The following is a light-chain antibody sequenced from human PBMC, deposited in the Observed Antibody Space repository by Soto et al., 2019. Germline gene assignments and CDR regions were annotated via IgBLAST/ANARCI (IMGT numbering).Light chain of an antibody. CDR3: QQYNSYPFT. J-gene: IGKJ3*01. CDR2: DAS. Sequence: DIQMTQSPSSLSAYVGDRVTITCQASQDINSYLIWYQQKPGKVPKVLIYDASNLETGVPSRFSGSGSGTDFAFTISSLQPEDIATYYCQQYNSYPFTFGPGTKVDIK. CDR1: QDINSY. V-gene: IGKV1-33*01.